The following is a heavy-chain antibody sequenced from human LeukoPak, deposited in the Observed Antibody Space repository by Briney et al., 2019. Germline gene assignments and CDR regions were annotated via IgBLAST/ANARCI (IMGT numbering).Heavy chain of an antibody. CDR1: GFTFSSHY. CDR3: ARLYDGSAYHADHFDY. CDR2: INQDGSEK. Sequence: GGSLRLSCAASGFTFSSHYMTSVRQAPGKGLEWVANINQDGSEKYYVGSVKGRFTISRDNAKNSLYLQMNSLRAEDTAVYYCARLYDGSAYHADHFDYWGQGTLVIVSS. D-gene: IGHD3-22*01. V-gene: IGHV3-7*01. J-gene: IGHJ4*02.